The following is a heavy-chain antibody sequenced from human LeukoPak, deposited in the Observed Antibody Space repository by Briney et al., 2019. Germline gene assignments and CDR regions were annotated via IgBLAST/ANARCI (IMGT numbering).Heavy chain of an antibody. J-gene: IGHJ4*02. CDR2: ISRSGTFI. CDR3: VRDATETQMGWVYFDY. D-gene: IGHD4-17*01. CDR1: GFTFSSYE. V-gene: IGHV3-48*03. Sequence: AGGSLRLSCAASGFTFSSYEMNWVRQAPGKGLEWLSYISRSGTFIQYADSVKGRLTISRDDAKNSLYLQMNRLRAEDTGVYHCVRDATETQMGWVYFDYWVQGTLVTVSS.